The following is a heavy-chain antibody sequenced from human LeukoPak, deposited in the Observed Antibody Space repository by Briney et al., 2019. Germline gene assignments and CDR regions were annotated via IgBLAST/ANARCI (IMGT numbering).Heavy chain of an antibody. D-gene: IGHD6-19*01. V-gene: IGHV3-23*01. Sequence: GGSLRLSCAASGFTFSSYAMSWVRQAPGKGLEWVSAISGSGGSIYYADSVKGRFTISRDNSKNTLYLQMNSLRAEDTAVYYCATDLRKIAVAATWGQGTLVTVSS. CDR2: ISGSGGSI. CDR1: GFTFSSYA. J-gene: IGHJ5*02. CDR3: ATDLRKIAVAAT.